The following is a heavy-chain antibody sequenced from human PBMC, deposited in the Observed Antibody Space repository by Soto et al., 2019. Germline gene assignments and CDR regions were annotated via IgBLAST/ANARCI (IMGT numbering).Heavy chain of an antibody. V-gene: IGHV1-18*01. J-gene: IGHJ6*02. CDR3: ARGEESTTGTTTGLYYYYGMDV. D-gene: IGHD1-1*01. Sequence: ASVKVSCKASGYTFTSYGISWVRQAPGQGLEWMGWISAYNGNTNYAQKLQGRVTMTTDTSTSTAYMELRSLRSDDTAVYYCARGEESTTGTTTGLYYYYGMDVWGQGTTVTVSS. CDR1: GYTFTSYG. CDR2: ISAYNGNT.